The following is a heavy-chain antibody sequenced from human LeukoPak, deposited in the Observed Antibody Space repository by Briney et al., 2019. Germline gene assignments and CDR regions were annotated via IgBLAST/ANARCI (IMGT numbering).Heavy chain of an antibody. D-gene: IGHD3-22*01. CDR3: AKDFYDSSGSRYDY. V-gene: IGHV3-74*01. J-gene: IGHJ4*02. CDR1: GFTFSTYW. CDR2: FNSDGRSA. Sequence: GGSLRLSCAASGFTFSTYWMHWVRQAPGKGLVWVSRFNSDGRSAYYADSVKGRFTISRDNSKNTLFMQMNSLRAEDTAVYYCAKDFYDSSGSRYDYWGQGTLVTVSS.